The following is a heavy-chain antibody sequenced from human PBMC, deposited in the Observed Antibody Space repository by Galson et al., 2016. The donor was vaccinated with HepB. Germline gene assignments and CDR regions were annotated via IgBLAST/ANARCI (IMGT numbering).Heavy chain of an antibody. D-gene: IGHD2-21*02. CDR2: IWYDGINT. J-gene: IGHJ4*02. V-gene: IGHV3-33*01. CDR1: GLTFSSYG. Sequence: SLRLSCAASGLTFSSYGMHWVRQAPGKGLEWVAVIWYDGINTYYSDTVKGRFVISRDNSKRALYLHMNSLRVEDTAVYYCARDPCWGGDCYSGDYWGQGTLVTVSS. CDR3: ARDPCWGGDCYSGDY.